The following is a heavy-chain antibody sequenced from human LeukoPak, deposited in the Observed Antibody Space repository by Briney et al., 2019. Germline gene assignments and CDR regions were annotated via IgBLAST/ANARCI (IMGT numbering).Heavy chain of an antibody. J-gene: IGHJ6*02. V-gene: IGHV3-33*01. D-gene: IGHD6-19*01. CDR3: ARDVGIAVAGNYYYYGMDV. Sequence: PGGSLRLSCAASGFTFSSYGMHWVRQAPGKGLEWVAVIWYDGSNKYYADSVKGRFTISRDNSKNTLYLQMNSLRAEDTAVYYCARDVGIAVAGNYYYYGMDVWGQGTTVTVSS. CDR1: GFTFSSYG. CDR2: IWYDGSNK.